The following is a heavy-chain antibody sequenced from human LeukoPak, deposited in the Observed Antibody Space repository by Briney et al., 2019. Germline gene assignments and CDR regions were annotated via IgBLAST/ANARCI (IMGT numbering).Heavy chain of an antibody. CDR2: IYPGDSDT. Sequence: GESLKISCKGSGYSFTSYWIGWVRQMPGKGLEWMGIIYPGDSDTRYSPSFQGQVTISADKSISTAYLQWSSLKASDTAMYYCARQGHSSGWSRVKGAFDIWGQGTMVTVSS. CDR3: ARQGHSSGWSRVKGAFDI. J-gene: IGHJ3*02. CDR1: GYSFTSYW. D-gene: IGHD6-19*01. V-gene: IGHV5-51*01.